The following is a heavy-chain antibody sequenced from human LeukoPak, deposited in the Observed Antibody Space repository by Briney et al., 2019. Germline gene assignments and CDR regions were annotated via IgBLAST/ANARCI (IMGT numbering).Heavy chain of an antibody. D-gene: IGHD6-13*01. CDR3: ARGGETSNWYPGYFDY. CDR1: GFTFSNYW. Sequence: GGSLRLSCAASGFTFSNYWMHWFRQAPGKGPVWVSRIKSDGSSTRFADSVQGRFTISRDNGKNTLYLQMNSLRAEDTAVYYCARGGETSNWYPGYFDYWGQGALVTVSS. J-gene: IGHJ4*02. CDR2: IKSDGSST. V-gene: IGHV3-74*01.